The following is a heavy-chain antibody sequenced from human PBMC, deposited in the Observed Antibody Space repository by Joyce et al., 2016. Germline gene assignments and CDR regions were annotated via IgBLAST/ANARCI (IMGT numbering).Heavy chain of an antibody. J-gene: IGHJ4*02. CDR1: EFTFSDYD. CDR2: ISSDSRTI. V-gene: IGHV3-48*04. D-gene: IGHD2-15*01. CDR3: LLLMLDY. Sequence: EVQLVESGGGLVQPGGSLRLSCAASEFTFSDYDMNWVRQAPGKGLELVSYISSDSRTIFYADSVKGRFTISRDNAKNSLYLQMNSLRAEDTAVYYCLLLMLDYWGQGTLVTVSS.